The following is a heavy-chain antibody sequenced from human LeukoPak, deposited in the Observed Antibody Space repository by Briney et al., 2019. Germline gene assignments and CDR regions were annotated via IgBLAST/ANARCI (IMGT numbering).Heavy chain of an antibody. D-gene: IGHD6-19*01. CDR2: IYYSGST. Sequence: SETLSLTCTVSGGSISSSSYYWGWIRQPPGKGLEWIGSIYYSGSTYYNPSLKSRVTISVDTSKNQFSLKLSSVTAADTAVYYCAGHNNRVAGANDYWGQGTLVTVSS. CDR1: GGSISSSSYY. CDR3: AGHNNRVAGANDY. V-gene: IGHV4-39*01. J-gene: IGHJ4*02.